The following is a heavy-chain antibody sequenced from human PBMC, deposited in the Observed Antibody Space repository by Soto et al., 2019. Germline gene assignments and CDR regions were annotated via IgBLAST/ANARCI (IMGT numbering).Heavy chain of an antibody. CDR2: ISYDGSNK. Sequence: QVQAVESGGGVVQPGRSLRLSCVVSGFTFRSYAMHWVRQAPGKGLEWVAVISYDGSNKYYADSVKGRFTISRDNSEKPLYLQMSRLNNEDTAVYYCAKTARYSGSYLDYWGQGTLVTVSS. CDR3: AKTARYSGSYLDY. V-gene: IGHV3-30*18. D-gene: IGHD1-26*01. CDR1: GFTFRSYA. J-gene: IGHJ4*02.